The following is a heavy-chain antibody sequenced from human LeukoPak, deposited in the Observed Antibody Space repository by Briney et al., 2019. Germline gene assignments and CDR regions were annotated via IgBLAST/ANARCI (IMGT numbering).Heavy chain of an antibody. Sequence: ASVKVSCKASGYTFTGYYMNWVRQAPGQGLEWMGIINPCGGSTSYAQKFQGRVTMTRDTSTSTVYMELSSLRSEDTAVYYCARGYITGTYVDYWGQGTLVTVSS. V-gene: IGHV1-46*01. D-gene: IGHD1/OR15-1a*01. CDR2: INPCGGST. CDR1: GYTFTGYY. CDR3: ARGYITGTYVDY. J-gene: IGHJ4*02.